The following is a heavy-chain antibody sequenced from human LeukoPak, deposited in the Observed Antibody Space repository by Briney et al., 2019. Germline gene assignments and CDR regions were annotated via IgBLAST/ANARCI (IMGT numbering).Heavy chain of an antibody. CDR3: ARGSGDY. V-gene: IGHV3-7*04. CDR1: GFTFSGYW. Sequence: VGTLRLSCAASGFTFSGYWMNCVRHGPGKGRERVTNMTPDESQTYYVVSVKGRFTISRDNAKNSLYLQMPSLRAEDTAVYYCARGSGDYSGQGTLVTVSS. J-gene: IGHJ4*02. CDR2: MTPDESQT.